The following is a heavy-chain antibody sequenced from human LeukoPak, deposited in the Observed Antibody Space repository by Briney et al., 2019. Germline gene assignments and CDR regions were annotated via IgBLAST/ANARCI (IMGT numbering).Heavy chain of an antibody. D-gene: IGHD3-9*01. V-gene: IGHV4-59*08. J-gene: IGHJ4*02. CDR3: ARHGLRYFDWPVNREFDY. CDR2: IYYSGST. CDR1: GGSISSYY. Sequence: PSETLSLTCTVSGGSISSYYWSWIRQPPGKGLEWIGYIYYSGSTNYNPSLKSRVTISVDTSKNQFSLKLSSVTAADTAVYYCARHGLRYFDWPVNREFDYWGQGTLVTVSS.